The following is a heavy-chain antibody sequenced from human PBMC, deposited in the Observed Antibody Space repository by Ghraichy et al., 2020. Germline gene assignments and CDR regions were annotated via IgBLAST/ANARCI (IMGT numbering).Heavy chain of an antibody. D-gene: IGHD6-13*01. CDR2: ISGSGGST. J-gene: IGHJ6*04. CDR1: GFTFSSYV. V-gene: IGHV3-23*01. CDR3: AKGIAAGTSTISYYYNGMDV. Sequence: GESLNISCAASGFTFSSYVLSWVRQAPGKGLEWVSAISGSGGSTYYPDSVKGRFTISRDNSNNTLDLQMNSLRAEDTAVYYCAKGIAAGTSTISYYYNGMDVWGKGTTVTVSS.